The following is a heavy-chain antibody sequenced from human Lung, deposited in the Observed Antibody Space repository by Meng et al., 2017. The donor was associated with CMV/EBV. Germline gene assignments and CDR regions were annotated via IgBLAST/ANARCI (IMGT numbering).Heavy chain of an antibody. CDR1: GFSLSTSGVG. Sequence: SGPXLVKPTQTLTLTCAFSGFSLSTSGVGVAWIRQPPGKALEWLAVIYFNGDKRYSPSLKTRLTIIKDTSKNEVVLTLTNVDPVDTATYYCGHRRDSFDYHGLDVWXQGTXVTVSS. CDR3: GHRRDSFDYHGLDV. J-gene: IGHJ6*02. CDR2: IYFNGDK. D-gene: IGHD3-3*01. V-gene: IGHV2-5*01.